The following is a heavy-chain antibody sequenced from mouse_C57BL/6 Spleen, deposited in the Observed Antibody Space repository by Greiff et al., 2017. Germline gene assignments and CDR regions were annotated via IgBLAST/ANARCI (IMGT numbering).Heavy chain of an antibody. CDR3: ASGELRFAY. CDR1: GFSLTSYG. V-gene: IGHV2-6*01. Sequence: VKLMESGPGLVAPSQSLSITFTVSGFSLTSYGVDWVRQSPGKGLEWLGVIWGVGSTNYNSALKSRLSISKDNSKSQVFLKMNSLQTDDTAMYYCASGELRFAYWGQGTLVTVSA. D-gene: IGHD4-1*01. J-gene: IGHJ3*01. CDR2: IWGVGST.